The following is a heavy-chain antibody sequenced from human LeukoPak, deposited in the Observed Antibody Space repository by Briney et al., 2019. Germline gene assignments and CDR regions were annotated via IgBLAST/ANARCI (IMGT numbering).Heavy chain of an antibody. J-gene: IGHJ4*02. CDR3: ARSGISSGYHFD. Sequence: GRSLRLSCAASGFTFDDYAMHWVRQAPGKGLEWVSGISWNSGSIGYADSVKGRFTISRDDAKNSLSLQMNSLRAEDTAVYYCARSGISSGYHFDWGQGTLVTVSS. V-gene: IGHV3-9*01. CDR1: GFTFDDYA. D-gene: IGHD3-22*01. CDR2: ISWNSGSI.